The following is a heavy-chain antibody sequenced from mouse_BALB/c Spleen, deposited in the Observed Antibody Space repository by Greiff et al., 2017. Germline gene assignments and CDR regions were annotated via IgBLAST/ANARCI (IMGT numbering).Heavy chain of an antibody. CDR3: ARLLLYGNYGYFDV. J-gene: IGHJ1*01. V-gene: IGHV3-8*02. D-gene: IGHD2-1*01. CDR1: GDSITSGY. Sequence: EVKLVESGPSLVKPSQTLSLTCSVTGDSITSGYWNWIRKFPGNKLEYMVYISYSGSTYYNPSLKSRISITRDTSKNQFFLQLNSVTTEDTATYYCARLLLYGNYGYFDVWGAGTTVTVSS. CDR2: ISYSGST.